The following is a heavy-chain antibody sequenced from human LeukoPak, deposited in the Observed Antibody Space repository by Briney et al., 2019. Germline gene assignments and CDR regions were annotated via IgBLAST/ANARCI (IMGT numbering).Heavy chain of an antibody. V-gene: IGHV4-61*01. CDR1: GGSVSSGSYY. Sequence: SETLSLTCTVSGGSVSSGSYYWSWIRQPPGKGLEWIGYIYYSGSTNYNPSLKSRVTISVDTSKNQFSLKLSSVTAADTAVYYCATLRYCGGGSCFPKYFQHWGQGTLVTVSS. CDR3: ATLRYCGGGSCFPKYFQH. CDR2: IYYSGST. J-gene: IGHJ1*01. D-gene: IGHD2-15*01.